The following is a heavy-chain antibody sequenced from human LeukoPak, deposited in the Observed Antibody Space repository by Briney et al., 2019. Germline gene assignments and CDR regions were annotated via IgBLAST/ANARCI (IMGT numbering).Heavy chain of an antibody. V-gene: IGHV4-34*01. CDR1: GVSFSGYY. CDR2: IKHSGST. CDR3: ARVWIYCTGGSCYSSWFDS. Sequence: SETLSLTCAVYGVSFSGYYWSWIRQPPGKGLEWIGEIKHSGSTNYNPSLKSRVTVSADTSKHQFSLKLSSVTAADTAVYYCARVWIYCTGGSCYSSWFDSWGQGTLVTVS. J-gene: IGHJ5*01. D-gene: IGHD2-15*01.